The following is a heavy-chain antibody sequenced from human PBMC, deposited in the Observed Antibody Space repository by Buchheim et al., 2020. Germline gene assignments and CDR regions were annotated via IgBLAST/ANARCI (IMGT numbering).Heavy chain of an antibody. J-gene: IGHJ4*01. CDR2: LSANGGEA. Sequence: EVQLLESGGGLVQAGGSLRLSCAASGFVFSTYSMNWVRQAPGKGPEWVSILSANGGEAHYADSVKGRFTISRGNSKNTLYSQLNSLRADDTAVYYCARGASTITRHFDNWGQGTL. CDR1: GFVFSTYS. CDR3: ARGASTITRHFDN. D-gene: IGHD3-3*01. V-gene: IGHV3-23*01.